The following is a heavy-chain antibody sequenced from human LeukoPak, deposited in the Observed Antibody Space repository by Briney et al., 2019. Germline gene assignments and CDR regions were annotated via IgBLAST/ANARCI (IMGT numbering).Heavy chain of an antibody. D-gene: IGHD5-12*01. J-gene: IGHJ6*02. Sequence: ASVKVSCKASGYTFTRYGISWVRQAPGQGLEWMGWISAYNGNTNYGQKLQGRVTMPTDTPTSTAYMELRSLRSDDTAVYYCARVIDSGYDPYYYYGMDVWGQGTTVTVSS. CDR2: ISAYNGNT. V-gene: IGHV1-18*01. CDR1: GYTFTRYG. CDR3: ARVIDSGYDPYYYYGMDV.